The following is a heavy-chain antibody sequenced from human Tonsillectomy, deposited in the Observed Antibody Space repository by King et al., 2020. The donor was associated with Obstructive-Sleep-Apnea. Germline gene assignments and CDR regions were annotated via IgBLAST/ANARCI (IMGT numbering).Heavy chain of an antibody. D-gene: IGHD3-9*01. V-gene: IGHV4-59*01. Sequence: VQLQESGPGLVKPSETLSLTCTVSGGSISSYYWRWIRQPPGKGLEWIGYIYYSGSTNYNPSLKSRVTISVDTSKNQFSLKLSSLTAADTAVYYCARAPGLYYDILTGYYWYAFDIWGQGTMVTVSS. J-gene: IGHJ3*02. CDR2: IYYSGST. CDR1: GGSISSYY. CDR3: ARAPGLYYDILTGYYWYAFDI.